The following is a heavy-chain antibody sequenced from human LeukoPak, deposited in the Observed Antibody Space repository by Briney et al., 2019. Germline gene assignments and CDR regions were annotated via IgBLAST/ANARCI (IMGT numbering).Heavy chain of an antibody. J-gene: IGHJ4*02. CDR1: GYTFTGYY. V-gene: IGHV1-2*02. CDR2: INPNSGGT. Sequence: ASVKVSCQASGYTFTGYYMHWVRQAPGQGLEWMGWINPNSGGTNYAQKFQGRVTMTRDTSISTAYMELSRLRSDDTAVYYCARDIDYSSSSFDYWGQGALVTVSS. CDR3: ARDIDYSSSSFDY. D-gene: IGHD6-6*01.